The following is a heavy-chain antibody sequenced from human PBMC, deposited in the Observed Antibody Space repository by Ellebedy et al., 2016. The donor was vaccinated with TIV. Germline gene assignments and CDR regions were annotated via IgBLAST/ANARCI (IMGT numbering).Heavy chain of an antibody. CDR1: GGSISSSSYY. V-gene: IGHV4-39*01. CDR2: IYYSGST. D-gene: IGHD1-26*01. Sequence: SETLSLXCTVSGGSISSSSYYWGWIRQPPGKGLEWIGSIYYSGSTYYNPSLKSRVTISVDTSKSQFSLKLSSVTAADTAVYYCARVVGATEKYYFDYWGQGTLVTVSS. CDR3: ARVVGATEKYYFDY. J-gene: IGHJ4*02.